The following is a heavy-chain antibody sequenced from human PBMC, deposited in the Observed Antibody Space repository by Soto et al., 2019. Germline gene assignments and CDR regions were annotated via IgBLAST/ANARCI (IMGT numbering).Heavy chain of an antibody. V-gene: IGHV3-53*01. CDR2: VYNDGST. CDR3: ARLATEGGMDV. Sequence: EVQLVESGGGLIQPGGSLRLSCAASGFTVSRNHMTWVRQAPGKGLEWVSIVYNDGSTSYADSVKGRLTISRDNSNTTLYVQMNSLRAGDAAVYYCARLATEGGMDVWGQGTTVTVSS. J-gene: IGHJ6*02. CDR1: GFTVSRNH.